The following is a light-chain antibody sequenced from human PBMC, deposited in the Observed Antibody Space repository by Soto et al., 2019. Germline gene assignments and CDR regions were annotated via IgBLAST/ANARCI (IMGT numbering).Light chain of an antibody. CDR3: QHYYSYPLT. CDR1: QGISSY. V-gene: IGKV1-8*01. CDR2: AAS. Sequence: AIRMTQSPSSLSASTGDRVTITCRASQGISSYLAWYQQKPGKAPKLLIYAASTLQSGVPSRSSGSGSGTDFTLTISCLQSEDFATYYCQHYYSYPLTFGGGTK. J-gene: IGKJ4*01.